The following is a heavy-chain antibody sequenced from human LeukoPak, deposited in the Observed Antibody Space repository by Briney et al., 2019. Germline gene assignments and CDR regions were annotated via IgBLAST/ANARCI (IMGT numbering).Heavy chain of an antibody. CDR2: IYYSGST. Sequence: SETLSLTCTVSGGSISSYYWSWIRQPPGKGLEWIGYIYYSGSTNYNPSLKSRVTISVDTSKNQFSLKLSSVTAAGTAVYYCARSYYDFWSGYSSHYYYMDVWGKGTTVTVSS. V-gene: IGHV4-59*01. D-gene: IGHD3-3*01. CDR3: ARSYYDFWSGYSSHYYYMDV. CDR1: GGSISSYY. J-gene: IGHJ6*03.